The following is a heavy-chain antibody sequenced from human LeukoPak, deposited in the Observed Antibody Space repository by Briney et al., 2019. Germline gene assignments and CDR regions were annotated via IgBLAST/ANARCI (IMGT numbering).Heavy chain of an antibody. CDR3: VREARGYHYTYFDY. CDR1: GFTLGSHD. V-gene: IGHV3-13*01. Sequence: PGGSLRLSCTASGFTLGSHDMHWVRQIPGQGLEWVAAVSSGFHAFFADSVQGRFTVSREDARNSLYLQMNSLGAGDTAVYYCVREARGYHYTYFDYWGRGTLVTVSS. CDR2: VSSGFHA. D-gene: IGHD5-18*01. J-gene: IGHJ4*02.